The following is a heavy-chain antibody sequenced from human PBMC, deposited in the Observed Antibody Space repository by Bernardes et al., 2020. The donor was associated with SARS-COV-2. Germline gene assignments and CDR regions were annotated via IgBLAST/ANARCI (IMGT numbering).Heavy chain of an antibody. CDR3: AREDIGYCSGCSCQPFDY. CDR2: IIPIFGTA. J-gene: IGHJ4*02. D-gene: IGHD2-15*01. V-gene: IGHV1-69*05. CDR1: GGTFSSYA. Sequence: SVKVSCKASGGTFSSYAISWVRQAPGQGLEWMGRIIPIFGTANYPQKLQGRVTMTTDTSTSTAYMELRSLRSDDTAVYYCAREDIGYCSGCSCQPFDYWGQGTLVTVSS.